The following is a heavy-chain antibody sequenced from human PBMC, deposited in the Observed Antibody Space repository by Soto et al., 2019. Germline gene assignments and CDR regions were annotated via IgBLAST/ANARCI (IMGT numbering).Heavy chain of an antibody. Sequence: EVQLAESGGGMVQPGGSLRLSCVASGFTFSSYDMHWVRQAPGKGLEYVSSISSNGGTTYYGNSVKGRFTISRDNSKXXXXXXMGXLRAEDMAVYYCVRRVSGNYDYWGQGTLVTVSS. V-gene: IGHV3-64*01. J-gene: IGHJ4*02. CDR1: GFTFSSYD. CDR2: ISSNGGTT. CDR3: VRRVSGNYDY. D-gene: IGHD1-7*01.